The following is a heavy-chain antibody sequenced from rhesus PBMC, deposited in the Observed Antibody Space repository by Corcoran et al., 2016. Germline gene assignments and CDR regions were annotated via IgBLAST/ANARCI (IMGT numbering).Heavy chain of an antibody. CDR3: ARLRYCSSTYCSEFDL. J-gene: IGHJ2*01. Sequence: QVQLVQSGAEVKKPGSSVKVSCKASGYTFTDYYMHWVRQAPRQGLEWMGCINPYNGNTKYAQKFQGRVTITRATSTSTAYMELSSLRSEDTAVYYCARLRYCSSTYCSEFDLWGPGTPITISS. CDR2: INPYNGNT. CDR1: GYTFTDYY. D-gene: IGHD2-15*01. V-gene: IGHV1S2*01.